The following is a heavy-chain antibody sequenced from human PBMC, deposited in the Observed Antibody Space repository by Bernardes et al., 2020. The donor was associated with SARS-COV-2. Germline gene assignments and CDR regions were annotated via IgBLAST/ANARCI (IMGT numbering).Heavy chain of an antibody. CDR3: ARAGYSSSWFSIEYFQH. Sequence: TLSVRCTVSGGSISSGSYYWNWILQPAGKGLEWIGRIYTSGSTNYNPSLKSRVTISVDTSKNQFSLKLSSVTAADTAVYYCARAGYSSSWFSIEYFQHWGQGTLVTVSS. CDR2: IYTSGST. D-gene: IGHD6-13*01. CDR1: GGSISSGSYY. J-gene: IGHJ1*01. V-gene: IGHV4-61*02.